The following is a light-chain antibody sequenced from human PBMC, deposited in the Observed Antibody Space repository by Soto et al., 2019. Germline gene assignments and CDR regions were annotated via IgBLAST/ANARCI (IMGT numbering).Light chain of an antibody. CDR1: QSVSSSH. CDR3: QHYGSSPYT. J-gene: IGKJ2*01. Sequence: EIVLTQSPGTLALSPGERATLSCRASQSVSSSHLAWYQQKPGQAPRLLIYGASSRATGIPDRFSGSGSGTDFTLSISRLEPEDFAVYYCQHYGSSPYTFGQGTNLEIK. CDR2: GAS. V-gene: IGKV3-20*01.